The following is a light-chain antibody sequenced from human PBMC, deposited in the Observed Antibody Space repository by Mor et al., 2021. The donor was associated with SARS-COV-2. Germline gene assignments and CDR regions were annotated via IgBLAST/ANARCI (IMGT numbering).Light chain of an antibody. J-gene: IGLJ2*01. CDR3: QTWGTGIVV. CDR2: DVS. Sequence: LMIYDVSKRPSGVPDRFSGSKSGNTASLTISGLQAEDEADYYCQTWGTGIVVFGGGTKLTVL. V-gene: IGLV2-11*01.